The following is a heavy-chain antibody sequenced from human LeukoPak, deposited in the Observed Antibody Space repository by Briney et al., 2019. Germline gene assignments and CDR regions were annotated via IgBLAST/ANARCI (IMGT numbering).Heavy chain of an antibody. D-gene: IGHD1-26*01. CDR3: ARKWELLRETYYYGMDV. CDR2: IIPIFGTA. CDR1: GGTFSSYA. V-gene: IGHV1-69*13. J-gene: IGHJ6*02. Sequence: SVKVSCKASGGTFSSYAISWVRQAPGQGLEWMGGIIPIFGTANYARKFQGRVTITADESTSTAYMELSSLRSEDTAVYYCARKWELLRETYYYGMDVWGQGTTVTVSS.